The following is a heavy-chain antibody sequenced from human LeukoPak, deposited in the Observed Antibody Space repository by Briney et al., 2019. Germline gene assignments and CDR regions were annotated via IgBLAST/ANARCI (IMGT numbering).Heavy chain of an antibody. J-gene: IGHJ4*02. CDR2: ISANGGAT. V-gene: IGHV3-23*01. D-gene: IGHD3-10*01. Sequence: GGSLRLSCAASGFTFRNFAMRWVRQAPGKGLECVSLISANGGATYYADSVKGRFTISRDNSKSTLYLQMNSLRADDTAVYYCAKASGSPYYFDYWGQGTLVTVSS. CDR3: AKASGSPYYFDY. CDR1: GFTFRNFA.